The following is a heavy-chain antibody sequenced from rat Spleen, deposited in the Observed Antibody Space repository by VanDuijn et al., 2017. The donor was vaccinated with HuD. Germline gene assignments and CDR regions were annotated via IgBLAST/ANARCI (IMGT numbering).Heavy chain of an antibody. V-gene: IGHV5S23*01. Sequence: EVQLVESGGGLVQPGRSLKLSCAASGFTFNNYDMAWVRQTPTKGLEWVASISPSGGSTYYPDSVKGRFTISRDNAKSTLYLQMNSLRSEDTATYYCTRVATGYYVMDAWGQGASVTVSS. J-gene: IGHJ4*01. CDR2: ISPSGGST. CDR3: TRVATGYYVMDA. D-gene: IGHD1-11*01. CDR1: GFTFNNYD.